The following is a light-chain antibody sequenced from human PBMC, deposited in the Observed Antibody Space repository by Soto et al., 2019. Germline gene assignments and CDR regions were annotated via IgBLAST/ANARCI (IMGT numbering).Light chain of an antibody. V-gene: IGKV3-15*01. Sequence: EIVMTQSPDTLSVSPGERATLSCRAGQGVTTNFAWYQQKSGQSPRLLIYDVSIRATGVPARFSGTGSETDFTLTINSLAPEDFAIYYCHQRQSWPRTFGQGTKVDIK. J-gene: IGKJ1*01. CDR1: QGVTTN. CDR3: HQRQSWPRT. CDR2: DVS.